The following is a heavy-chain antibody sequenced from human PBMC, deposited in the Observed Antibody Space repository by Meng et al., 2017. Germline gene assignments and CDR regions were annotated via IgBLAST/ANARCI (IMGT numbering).Heavy chain of an antibody. Sequence: GESLKISCVASGFTFSGHAMTWVRQAPGKGLEWVSSISGSADSIYYADSVKGRFTISRDNSKNTLFLHMNSLRTGDTAVYYCARGLRIGPDYWGQGTLVTVSS. CDR1: GFTFSGHA. CDR2: ISGSADSI. CDR3: ARGLRIGPDY. D-gene: IGHD3/OR15-3a*01. V-gene: IGHV3-23*01. J-gene: IGHJ4*02.